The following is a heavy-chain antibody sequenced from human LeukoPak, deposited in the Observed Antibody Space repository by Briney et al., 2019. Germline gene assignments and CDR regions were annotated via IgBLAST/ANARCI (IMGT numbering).Heavy chain of an antibody. Sequence: GGSLRLSCAASGFTFSSYSMNWVRQAPGKGLEWVSSISSSSSYIYYADSVKGRFTISIDNAKNSLYLQMNSLRAEDTAVYYCARHHSSGYYRDAFDIWGQGTMLTVSS. CDR2: ISSSSSYI. V-gene: IGHV3-21*06. D-gene: IGHD3-22*01. CDR3: ARHHSSGYYRDAFDI. J-gene: IGHJ3*02. CDR1: GFTFSSYS.